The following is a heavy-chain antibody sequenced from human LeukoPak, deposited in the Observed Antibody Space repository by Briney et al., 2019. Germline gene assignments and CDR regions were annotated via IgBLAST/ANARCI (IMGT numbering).Heavy chain of an antibody. CDR1: GFTFSSYW. V-gene: IGHV3-74*01. J-gene: IGHJ4*02. CDR3: ARGRPHGNDY. CDR2: SASDGSST. D-gene: IGHD4-23*01. Sequence: GGSLRLSCAASGFTFSSYWMNWVRHATGKGLVWVSRSASDGSSTTYADSVKVRFSISRDNAKNTLYLQMNSLRVEDTAVYYCARGRPHGNDYWGQGTLVTVSS.